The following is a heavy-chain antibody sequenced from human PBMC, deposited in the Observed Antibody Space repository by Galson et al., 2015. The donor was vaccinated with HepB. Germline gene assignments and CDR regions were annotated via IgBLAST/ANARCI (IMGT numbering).Heavy chain of an antibody. V-gene: IGHV4-34*01. CDR1: GGSFSGHY. J-gene: IGHJ3*02. D-gene: IGHD3-22*01. CDR2: INHSGST. CDR3: ASYTMIVVPGAFDI. Sequence: ETLSLTCAVYGGSFSGHYWSWIRQPPGKGLEWIGEINHSGSTNYNPSLKSRVTISVDTSKNQFSLKLCSVTAADTAVYYCASYTMIVVPGAFDIWGQGTMVTVSS.